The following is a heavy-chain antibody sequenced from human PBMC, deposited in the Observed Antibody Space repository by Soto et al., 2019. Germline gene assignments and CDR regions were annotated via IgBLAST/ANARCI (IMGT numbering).Heavy chain of an antibody. J-gene: IGHJ4*01. CDR3: VSRIPSWVFDY. Sequence: TGGSLRLSCGASGLSVSDNYMGWVRQAPGRGLEWVSVMYAGGDTHYADSVKGRFTISRDKSENTLYLQMNSLRYENTGVYFCVSRIPSWVFDYWGLGTLVTVSS. V-gene: IGHV3-53*01. CDR1: GLSVSDNY. CDR2: MYAGGDT. D-gene: IGHD2-21*01.